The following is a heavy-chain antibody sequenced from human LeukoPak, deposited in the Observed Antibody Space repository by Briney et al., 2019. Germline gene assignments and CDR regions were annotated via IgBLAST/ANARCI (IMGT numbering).Heavy chain of an antibody. CDR2: TIPILDTA. D-gene: IGHD3-10*01. Sequence: SVKVSCKASGGIFTSYTFSWVRQAPGQGLEWMGTTIPILDTANYAQTFQGRVSITADKSTSTAYMELDSLTSKDTAVYYCARGYYYGSGAGGWFDPWGQGTLVTVSS. V-gene: IGHV1-69*08. CDR3: ARGYYYGSGAGGWFDP. J-gene: IGHJ5*02. CDR1: GGIFTSYT.